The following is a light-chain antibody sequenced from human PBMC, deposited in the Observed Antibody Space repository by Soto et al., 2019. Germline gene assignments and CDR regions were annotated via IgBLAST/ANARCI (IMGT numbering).Light chain of an antibody. CDR3: LHHNAYSYT. V-gene: IGKV1-5*03. CDR2: KAS. CDR1: QSIDYY. J-gene: IGKJ2*01. Sequence: DVQMTQSPSTLSASVGDRVTITCRASQSIDYYLAWYQQKPGKAPKLLIYKASSLESGVPTRFSGSGSGTEFTLTISSLQPDYFATYFCLHHNAYSYTFGQGTKLDIK.